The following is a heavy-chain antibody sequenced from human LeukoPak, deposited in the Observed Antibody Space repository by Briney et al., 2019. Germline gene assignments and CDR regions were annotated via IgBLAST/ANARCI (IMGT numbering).Heavy chain of an antibody. V-gene: IGHV4-59*01. CDR3: ARIRRYDYDGFRPGWVYWYFDV. CDR2: IYINGST. J-gene: IGHJ2*01. D-gene: IGHD4-23*01. Sequence: SETLSLTCSVSGGSISGYYWSWIRQPPGKGLEWIGFIYINGSTNYNPSLKSRITISVDTSKNQFSLKLNSVTAADTAIFYCARIRRYDYDGFRPGWVYWYFDVWGRGTLVTVSS. CDR1: GGSISGYY.